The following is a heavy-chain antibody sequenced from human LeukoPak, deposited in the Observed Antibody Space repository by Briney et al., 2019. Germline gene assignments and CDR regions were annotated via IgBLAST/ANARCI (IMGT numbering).Heavy chain of an antibody. CDR3: ARQRLTGNQGRGWFDP. Sequence: SETLSLTCSVSGGSISDSRYYWGWIRQPPGKGLEWIGSIYDSGTTHCNPSLKSRVTISEDTSKNQFSLKLSSVTAADTGVYYCARQRLTGNQGRGWFDPRGQGTLVTVSS. J-gene: IGHJ5*02. CDR2: IYDSGTT. V-gene: IGHV4-39*01. D-gene: IGHD7-27*01. CDR1: GGSISDSRYY.